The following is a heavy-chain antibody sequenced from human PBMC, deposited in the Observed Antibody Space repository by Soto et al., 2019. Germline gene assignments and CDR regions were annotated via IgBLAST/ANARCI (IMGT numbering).Heavy chain of an antibody. CDR3: ARGGSGTYYSFDY. Sequence: SETLSLTCAVSGGSFSGYYWSWIRQTPGQGLEWIGEINHSGTTNDDPSLNSRATTSADTNKTQFSLKQTSVTAANRAVYYCARGGSGTYYSFDYWGQGTLVTVSS. J-gene: IGHJ4*02. CDR2: INHSGTT. D-gene: IGHD1-7*01. CDR1: GGSFSGYY. V-gene: IGHV4-34*04.